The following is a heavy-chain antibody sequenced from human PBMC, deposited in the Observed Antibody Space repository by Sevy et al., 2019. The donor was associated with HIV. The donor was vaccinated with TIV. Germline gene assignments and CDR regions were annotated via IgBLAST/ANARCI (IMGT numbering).Heavy chain of an antibody. CDR3: GKDDGYCDSSRCYVGFFEY. CDR2: IWYDGSNE. V-gene: IGHV3-30*02. CDR1: GFKFSDYG. Sequence: RGSLRLSCAASGFKFSDYGMHWVRQAPGKGLEWVAVIWYDGSNEYYSDSVKGRFAISRDNSRNTLTLRMNSLRAEDTDVYYCGKDDGYCDSSRCYVGFFEYWGRGTLVTVSS. D-gene: IGHD2-2*03. J-gene: IGHJ4*02.